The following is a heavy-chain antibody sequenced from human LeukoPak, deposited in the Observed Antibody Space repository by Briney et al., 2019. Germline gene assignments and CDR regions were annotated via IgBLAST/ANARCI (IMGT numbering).Heavy chain of an antibody. CDR3: ATDRIPGAFSYGYGFADMGV. V-gene: IGHV3-11*04. CDR2: IGSSGSTI. Sequence: PGGSLRLSCVDSGFTFSDYYMTWVRQAPGKGLEWVSYIGSSGSTIYYADSVGGRFTISRDNATNSLYLQMNRLRDEDTAVYYCATDRIPGAFSYGYGFADMGVWGKGTTVTVSS. CDR1: GFTFSDYY. J-gene: IGHJ6*03. D-gene: IGHD5-12*01.